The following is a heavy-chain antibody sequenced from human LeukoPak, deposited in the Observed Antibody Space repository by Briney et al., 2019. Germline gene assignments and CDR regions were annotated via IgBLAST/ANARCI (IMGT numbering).Heavy chain of an antibody. CDR1: GYTFTSYD. J-gene: IGHJ6*02. CDR3: ARINAYYGMDV. CDR2: MNPNSGNT. Sequence: GASVKVSCKASGYTFTSYDINWVRQATGQGLEWMGWMNPNSGNTNYAQKLQGRVTMTTDTSTSTAYMELRSLRSDDTAVYYCARINAYYGMDVWGQGTTVTVSS. D-gene: IGHD2-8*01. V-gene: IGHV1-18*01.